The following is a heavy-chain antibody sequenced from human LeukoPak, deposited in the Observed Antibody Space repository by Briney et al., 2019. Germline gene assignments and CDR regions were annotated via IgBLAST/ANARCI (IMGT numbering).Heavy chain of an antibody. CDR2: INHSGST. V-gene: IGHV4-34*01. D-gene: IGHD5-18*01. Sequence: SETMSLTCAVYGGSFSGYYWSWIRQPPGKGLEWIGEINHSGSTNYNPSLKSRVTISVDTSKNQFSLKLSSVTAADTAVYYCATYVDTAMVTVGYWGQGTLVTVSS. J-gene: IGHJ4*02. CDR3: ATYVDTAMVTVGY. CDR1: GGSFSGYY.